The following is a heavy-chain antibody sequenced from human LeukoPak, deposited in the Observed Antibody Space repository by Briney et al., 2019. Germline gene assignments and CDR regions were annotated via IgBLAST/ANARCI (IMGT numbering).Heavy chain of an antibody. J-gene: IGHJ3*02. CDR3: ARVYDILTGWAFDI. V-gene: IGHV3-21*01. D-gene: IGHD3-9*01. CDR1: GFTFSTYS. CDR2: ITSSSIYI. Sequence: PGESLRLSCAASGFTFSTYSMNWLRLAPGKGLEWVSSITSSSIYIYYADSVKGRFTISRDNAKNSLYLQMNSLRAEDTALYYCARVYDILTGWAFDIWGQGTMVTVSS.